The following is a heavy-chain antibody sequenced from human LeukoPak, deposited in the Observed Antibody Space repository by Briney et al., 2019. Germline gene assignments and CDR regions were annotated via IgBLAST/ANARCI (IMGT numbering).Heavy chain of an antibody. D-gene: IGHD3-9*01. CDR1: GFTFSSYA. CDR3: AKYYDILTGYNY. Sequence: PGGSLSLSCAASGFTFSSYAMSWVRQAPGKGLEWVSAISGSGGSTYYADSVKGRFTISRDNSKNTLYLQMNSLRAEDTAVYYCAKYYDILTGYNYWGQGTLVTVSS. V-gene: IGHV3-23*01. CDR2: ISGSGGST. J-gene: IGHJ4*02.